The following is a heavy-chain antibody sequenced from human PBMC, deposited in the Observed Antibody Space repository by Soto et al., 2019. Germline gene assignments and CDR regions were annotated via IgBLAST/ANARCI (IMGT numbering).Heavy chain of an antibody. V-gene: IGHV3-21*06. CDR3: ARESEDLTSNFDY. J-gene: IGHJ4*02. Sequence: EVQLVESGGGLVKPGGSLRLSCAASGFIFTRYSMNWVRQAPGKGLEWVSSISSTTNYIYYGGSMKGRFTISRDNAKNSLYLEMNSLRAEDTAVYYWARESEDLTSNFDYWGQGTLVTVSS. CDR2: ISSTTNYI. CDR1: GFIFTRYS.